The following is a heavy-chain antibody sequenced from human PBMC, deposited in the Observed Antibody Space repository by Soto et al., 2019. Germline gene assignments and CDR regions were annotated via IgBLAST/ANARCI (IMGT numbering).Heavy chain of an antibody. D-gene: IGHD2-2*03. J-gene: IGHJ4*02. CDR3: AREMPGYCSNSACLPGY. V-gene: IGHV1-18*01. CDR1: GYTFTDFG. Sequence: QVQLVQSGAEVKKPGPSVKVSCKASGYTFTDFGLIWVRQAPGQAPEWMGWVSAYNGNTNYAQKLQGRVTMTRDTSTSTAYMELRSLRSDDTAMYYCAREMPGYCSNSACLPGYWGQGTLVTVSS. CDR2: VSAYNGNT.